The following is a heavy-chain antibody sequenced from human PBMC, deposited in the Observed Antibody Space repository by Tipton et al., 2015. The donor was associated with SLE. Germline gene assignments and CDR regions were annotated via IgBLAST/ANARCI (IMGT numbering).Heavy chain of an antibody. J-gene: IGHJ4*02. CDR2: MNPNSGNT. Sequence: QLVQSGAEVKKPGASAKVSCKASGYTFTSYDINWVRQATGQGLEWMGWMNPNSGNTGYAQKFQGRVTMTRNTSISTAYMELSSLRSEDTAVYYCARGPPAYYDSSGYTDYWGQGTLVTVSS. CDR1: GYTFTSYD. CDR3: ARGPPAYYDSSGYTDY. D-gene: IGHD3-22*01. V-gene: IGHV1-8*01.